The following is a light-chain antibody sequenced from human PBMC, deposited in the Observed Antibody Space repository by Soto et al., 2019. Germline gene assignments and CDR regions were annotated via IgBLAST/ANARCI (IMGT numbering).Light chain of an antibody. V-gene: IGKV3-15*01. CDR3: QQYNDWPTT. Sequence: EIVMTQSPGTLPVSPGERATLSCRASQSVGNDLAWYQQTPGQAPRLFIYVASTRTNGFQARFNGSGSGTHFTLTLSRLQSEDFTVYHCQQYNDWPTTLGQGTKVEI. CDR2: VAS. CDR1: QSVGND. J-gene: IGKJ1*01.